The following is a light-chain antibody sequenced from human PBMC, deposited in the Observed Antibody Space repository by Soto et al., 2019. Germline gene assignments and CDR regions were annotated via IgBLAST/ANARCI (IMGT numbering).Light chain of an antibody. V-gene: IGLV2-8*01. CDR2: GVT. J-gene: IGLJ1*01. CDR1: SSDVGRYNY. CDR3: SSYAGSNIYV. Sequence: QSVLTQPPSASGSPGQSVTSSCTGTSSDVGRYNYVSWYQQHPGKAPKLLIYGVTQRPSGVPDRFSGSKSGNTASLTVSGLQDEDEGYYYCSSYAGSNIYVFGTGTRSPS.